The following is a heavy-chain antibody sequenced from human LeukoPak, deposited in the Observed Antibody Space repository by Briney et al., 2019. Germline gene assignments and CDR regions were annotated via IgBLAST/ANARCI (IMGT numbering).Heavy chain of an antibody. Sequence: GGSLRLSCAASGFTFSTYAMSWVRQAPGKGLEWVSAISGSGGSTYYADSVKGRFTISRDNSKNTLYLQMNSLRAEDTAVYYYAKGGWYYFDYWGQGTLVTVSS. D-gene: IGHD6-19*01. CDR3: AKGGWYYFDY. CDR2: ISGSGGST. V-gene: IGHV3-23*01. CDR1: GFTFSTYA. J-gene: IGHJ4*02.